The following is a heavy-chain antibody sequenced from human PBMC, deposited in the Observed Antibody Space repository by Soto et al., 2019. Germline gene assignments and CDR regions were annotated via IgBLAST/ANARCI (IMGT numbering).Heavy chain of an antibody. CDR3: SSNSPDDRIRN. CDR1: GFTFSGSS. V-gene: IGHV3-73*02. Sequence: EVQLVESGGGLVQPGGSLKLSCAASGFTFSGSSLHWVRQASGKGLEWVGRIRTKVNSYATAYAASVTGRFTMSRDDSRNTAYLKMNSLKTEDTAVYYCSSNSPDDRIRNWGKGTLVTVSS. D-gene: IGHD2-15*01. J-gene: IGHJ4*02. CDR2: IRTKVNSYAT.